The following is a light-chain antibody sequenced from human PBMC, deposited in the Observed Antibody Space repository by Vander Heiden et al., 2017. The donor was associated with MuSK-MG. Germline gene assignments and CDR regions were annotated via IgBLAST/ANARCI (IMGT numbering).Light chain of an antibody. J-gene: IGLJ1*01. CDR1: SLRSYY. Sequence: SSELTQDPAVSVALGQTVRITCQGDSLRSYYASWYQQKPGQAPALGIYGKNNRTAGIPAPFSCSSSGTTTSFTITSAPAEDEAAYYYNSPDNSSNHLVVFGPGTKFTVL. CDR3: NSPDNSSNHLVV. CDR2: GKN. V-gene: IGLV3-19*01.